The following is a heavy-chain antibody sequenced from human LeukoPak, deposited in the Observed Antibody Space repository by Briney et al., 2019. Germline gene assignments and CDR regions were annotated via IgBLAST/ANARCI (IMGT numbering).Heavy chain of an antibody. V-gene: IGHV4-59*08. J-gene: IGHJ3*02. CDR3: ARHHYYDSSGYYSRPAVRNAFDI. Sequence: SETLSLTCAVYGGSFSGYYWSWIRQPPGRGLEWIGYIYYSGSTNYNPSLKSRVTISVDTSKNQFSLKLSSVTAADTAVYYCARHHYYDSSGYYSRPAVRNAFDIWGQGTMVTASS. CDR2: IYYSGST. D-gene: IGHD3-22*01. CDR1: GGSFSGYY.